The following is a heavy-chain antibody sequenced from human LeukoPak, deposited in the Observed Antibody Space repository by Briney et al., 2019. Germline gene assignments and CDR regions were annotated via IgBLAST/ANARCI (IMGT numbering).Heavy chain of an antibody. V-gene: IGHV1-8*01. CDR2: LNPNSGNT. D-gene: IGHD6-19*01. Sequence: ASVKVSCKASGYTFTSYDINWVRQATGQGLEWMGWLNPNSGNTGYAQKFQGRVTMTRNTSISTAYMELSSLRSEDTAVYYCARGPPVAGTSSWFDPWGQGTLVTVSS. CDR3: ARGPPVAGTSSWFDP. CDR1: GYTFTSYD. J-gene: IGHJ5*02.